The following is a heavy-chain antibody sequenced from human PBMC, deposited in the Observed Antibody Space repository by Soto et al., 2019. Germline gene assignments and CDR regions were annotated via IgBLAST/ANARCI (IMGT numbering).Heavy chain of an antibody. V-gene: IGHV3-7*05. J-gene: IGHJ4*02. CDR3: AEGGSYHDY. D-gene: IGHD1-26*01. Sequence: EVQLVESGGGLVQPGGSLRLSCAASGLIFSSYWMTWVRQAPGKGLEWVANIKHDGSEKYYVDSVKGRFTISRDNAKNSVYLQMNSLRAEDTAAYHCAEGGSYHDYWGQGTVVTVFS. CDR2: IKHDGSEK. CDR1: GLIFSSYW.